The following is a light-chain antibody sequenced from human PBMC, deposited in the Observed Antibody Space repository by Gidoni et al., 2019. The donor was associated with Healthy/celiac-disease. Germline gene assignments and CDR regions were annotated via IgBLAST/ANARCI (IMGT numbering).Light chain of an antibody. CDR1: QSVSSY. J-gene: IGKJ4*01. CDR2: DAS. Sequence: EIVLPQSPATLSLSPGESATLPGRASQSVSSYLAWYQQKPGQAPRLLIYDASNRATGIPARFSGSGSGTDFTLTISSLEPEDFAVYYCQQRSNWLHLTFGGGTKVEIK. V-gene: IGKV3-11*01. CDR3: QQRSNWLHLT.